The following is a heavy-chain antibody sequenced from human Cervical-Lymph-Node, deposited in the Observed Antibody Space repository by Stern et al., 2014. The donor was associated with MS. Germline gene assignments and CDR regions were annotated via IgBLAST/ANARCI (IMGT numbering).Heavy chain of an antibody. Sequence: VQLVESGAEVKKPGSSVKVSCKASGGTISNYIIGWVRQAPGQGLEWMGRIVPMFGIANYAEKFQDRVTITADESTSTAYMDLSSLRSEDTAVYYCARATSDYIWGTYRFLDSWGQGTLVMVSS. CDR2: IVPMFGIA. CDR3: ARATSDYIWGTYRFLDS. CDR1: GGTISNYI. D-gene: IGHD3-16*02. J-gene: IGHJ4*02. V-gene: IGHV1-69*18.